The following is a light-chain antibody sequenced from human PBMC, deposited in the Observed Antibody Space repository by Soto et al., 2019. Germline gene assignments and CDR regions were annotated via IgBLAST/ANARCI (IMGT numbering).Light chain of an antibody. Sequence: QSVLTQPPSVSAAPGQTVTISCSGSSSNIGNNYVSWYQQLPGTAPRLLIYDNNKRPSGIPDRFSGSKSGTSATLGITGLQTGDEADYYCGTWDGSLSPYVFGTGTKLTVL. CDR2: DNN. CDR1: SSNIGNNY. J-gene: IGLJ1*01. CDR3: GTWDGSLSPYV. V-gene: IGLV1-51*01.